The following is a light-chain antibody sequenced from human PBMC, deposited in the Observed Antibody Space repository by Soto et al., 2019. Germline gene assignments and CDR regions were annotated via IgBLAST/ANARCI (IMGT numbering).Light chain of an antibody. CDR2: GAS. CDR3: QQYDSSPST. V-gene: IGKV3-20*01. Sequence: VLPQSPGTLSLSPGERATLSCRASQSVSSSYLAWYQQKPGQAPSLIIYGASNRATGIPDRFSGSGSGTDFTLTISRLEPEEFAVYYCQQYDSSPSTFGQGTKVEIK. CDR1: QSVSSSY. J-gene: IGKJ2*02.